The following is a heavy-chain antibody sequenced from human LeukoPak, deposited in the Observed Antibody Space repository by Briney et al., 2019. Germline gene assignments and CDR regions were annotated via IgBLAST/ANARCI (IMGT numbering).Heavy chain of an antibody. CDR1: RIPFSSFG. D-gene: IGHD2-21*02. CDR3: ATDGPVTAGPFDP. CDR2: IWYDGSNK. Sequence: GGSLRLSCAAPRIPFSSFGMHWVRQAPGKGLEWVAFIWYDGSNKYYADSVKGRFTISRDNSKNTLYLQMNGLTAEDTAVYYCATDGPVTAGPFDPWGGGTLVTVSS. J-gene: IGHJ5*02. V-gene: IGHV3-30*02.